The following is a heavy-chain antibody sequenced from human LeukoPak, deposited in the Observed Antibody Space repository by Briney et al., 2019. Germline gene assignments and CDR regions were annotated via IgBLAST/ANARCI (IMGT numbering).Heavy chain of an antibody. CDR3: AKDAVFWSGYPENYYYYMDV. Sequence: GGSLRLSCVASGFTFSSYAMSWVRQAPGKGLERVSAISGRGGSTFYADSVKGRFTISGDNSKNTLYLQMNSLRAEDAAVYYCAKDAVFWSGYPENYYYYMDVWGKGTTVTV. J-gene: IGHJ6*03. CDR2: ISGRGGST. CDR1: GFTFSSYA. D-gene: IGHD3-3*01. V-gene: IGHV3-23*01.